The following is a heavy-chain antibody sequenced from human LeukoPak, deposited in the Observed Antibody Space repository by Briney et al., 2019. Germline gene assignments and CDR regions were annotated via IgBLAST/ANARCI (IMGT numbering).Heavy chain of an antibody. CDR3: AREATWGQWYFDH. Sequence: GGSLRLSCVASGFSFSNHGMHWVRQAPGKGLEWVSVIARDGGAKFYADSVKGRFTLSRDNSKNMFFLRMNFLTVEDTAIYYCAREATWGQWYFDHWGQGTPVTVSS. J-gene: IGHJ4*02. CDR1: GFSFSNHG. D-gene: IGHD6-19*01. CDR2: IARDGGAK. V-gene: IGHV3-30*03.